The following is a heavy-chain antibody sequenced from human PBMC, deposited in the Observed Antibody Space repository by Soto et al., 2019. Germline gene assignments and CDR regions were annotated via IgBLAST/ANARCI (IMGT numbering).Heavy chain of an antibody. CDR3: ANSRPPRLLDY. D-gene: IGHD6-6*01. V-gene: IGHV2-5*02. CDR2: IYWDDDK. CDR1: GFSLSTSGVG. Sequence: QITLKESGPTLVKPTQTLTLTCTFSGFSLSTSGVGVGWIRQPPGKALEWLALIYWDDDKRYSSSLNSRLTITKDTSKNQVVLTMTNMDPVDTATYYCANSRPPRLLDYWGQGTLVTVSS. J-gene: IGHJ4*02.